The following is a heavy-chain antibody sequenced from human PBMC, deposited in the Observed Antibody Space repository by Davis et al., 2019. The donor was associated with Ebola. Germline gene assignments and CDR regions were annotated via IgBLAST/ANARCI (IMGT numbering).Heavy chain of an antibody. Sequence: GESLKISCAASGFTFSSYAMSWARQAPGKGLEWVSAISGSGGSTYYADSVKGRFTISRDNSKNTLYLQMNSLRAEDTAVYYCAKAKQIVVVIYAFDIWGQGTMVTVSS. V-gene: IGHV3-23*01. D-gene: IGHD3-22*01. CDR1: GFTFSSYA. CDR3: AKAKQIVVVIYAFDI. J-gene: IGHJ3*02. CDR2: ISGSGGST.